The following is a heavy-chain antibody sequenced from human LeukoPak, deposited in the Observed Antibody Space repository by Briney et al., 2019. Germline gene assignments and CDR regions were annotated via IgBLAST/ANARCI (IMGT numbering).Heavy chain of an antibody. V-gene: IGHV3-11*06. Sequence: GRSLRLSCAASGFTFSDSYMNWIRQAPGKGLEWLSYISSSGSFTNYADSVRGRFTISRDNAKNSLFLQMNSLRAEDTAVYYCASGMVRGVINYWGQGTLVTVSS. J-gene: IGHJ4*02. D-gene: IGHD3-10*01. CDR2: ISSSGSFT. CDR3: ASGMVRGVINY. CDR1: GFTFSDSY.